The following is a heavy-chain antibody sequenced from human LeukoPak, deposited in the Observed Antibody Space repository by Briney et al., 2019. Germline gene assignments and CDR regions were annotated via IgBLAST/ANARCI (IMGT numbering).Heavy chain of an antibody. CDR3: ASSGSSPLDY. D-gene: IGHD1-26*01. CDR2: IYYSGST. Sequence: SETLSLTCTVSGGSISSSSYYWSWIRQPPGKGLEWIGYIYYSGSTNYNPSLKSRVTISVDTSKDQFSLKLRSVTAADTAVYYCASSGSSPLDYWGQGTLVTVSS. V-gene: IGHV4-61*05. J-gene: IGHJ4*02. CDR1: GGSISSSSYY.